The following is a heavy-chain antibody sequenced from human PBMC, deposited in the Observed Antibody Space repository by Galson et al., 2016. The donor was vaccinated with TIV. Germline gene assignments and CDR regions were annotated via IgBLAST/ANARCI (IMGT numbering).Heavy chain of an antibody. CDR1: GYNFSNYD. J-gene: IGHJ1*01. D-gene: IGHD2-8*01. CDR3: ARVSREGGVRATDFNH. V-gene: IGHV1-8*02. Sequence: SVKVSCKASGYNFSNYDINWVRQAAGQGLEWMGWMNPNSGDTGYAEKFQGRLAMTSDTSLHTAFMELSGLRSADASVDFCARVSREGGVRATDFNHWGQGTLITVS. CDR2: MNPNSGDT.